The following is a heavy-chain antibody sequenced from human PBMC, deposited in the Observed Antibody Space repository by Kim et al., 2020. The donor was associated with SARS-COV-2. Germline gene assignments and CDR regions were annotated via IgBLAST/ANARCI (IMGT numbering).Heavy chain of an antibody. CDR2: IYYSGST. Sequence: SETLSFTCTVSGGSISSYYWSWIRQPPGKGLEWIGYIYYSGSTNYNPSLKSRVTISVDTSKNQFSLKLSSVTAADTAVYYCASLELDGSGSYYQDVWGKGTTVTVSS. D-gene: IGHD3-10*01. CDR1: GGSISSYY. V-gene: IGHV4-59*01. J-gene: IGHJ6*04. CDR3: ASLELDGSGSYYQDV.